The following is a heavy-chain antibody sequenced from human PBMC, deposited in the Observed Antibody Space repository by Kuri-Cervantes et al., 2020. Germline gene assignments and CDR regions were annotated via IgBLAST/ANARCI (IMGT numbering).Heavy chain of an antibody. D-gene: IGHD2-15*01. CDR3: ARRGDCGGGSCYRTHWYFDL. J-gene: IGHJ2*01. Sequence: GESLKISCKGSGYSFTSYWIGWVRQMPGKGLEWMGIIYPGDSDTRYSPSFQGQVTISADKSVSTAYLQWSSLKASDTAMYYCARRGDCGGGSCYRTHWYFDLWGRGTLVTVSS. CDR1: GYSFTSYW. V-gene: IGHV5-51*01. CDR2: IYPGDSDT.